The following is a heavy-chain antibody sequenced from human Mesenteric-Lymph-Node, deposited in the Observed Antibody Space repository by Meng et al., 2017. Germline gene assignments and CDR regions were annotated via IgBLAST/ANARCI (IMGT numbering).Heavy chain of an antibody. V-gene: IGHV1-3*01. CDR3: VREVVVVVATLFDY. J-gene: IGHJ4*02. D-gene: IGHD2-15*01. Sequence: QVQLVHSGAWVKKPGASVKVSCKASGYTFTNYAMHWVRQAPGQRLEWMGWINPGNGDTKYSQEFQGRVTITRDTSASTAYMELSSLRSEDTAMYYCVREVVVVVATLFDYWGQGTLVTVSS. CDR2: INPGNGDT. CDR1: GYTFTNYA.